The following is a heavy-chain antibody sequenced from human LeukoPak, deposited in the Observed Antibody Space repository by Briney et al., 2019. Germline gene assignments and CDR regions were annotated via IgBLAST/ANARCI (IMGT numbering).Heavy chain of an antibody. CDR3: ARGRYFDWLSGPNWFDP. V-gene: IGHV1-2*02. D-gene: IGHD3-9*01. Sequence: ASVKVSCKASGYTFTGYYMHWVRQAPGQGLEWMGWINPNSGGTNYAQKFQGRVTMTRDTSISTAYMELSRLRSDDTAVYYCARGRYFDWLSGPNWFDPWGQGTLVTVSS. J-gene: IGHJ5*02. CDR1: GYTFTGYY. CDR2: INPNSGGT.